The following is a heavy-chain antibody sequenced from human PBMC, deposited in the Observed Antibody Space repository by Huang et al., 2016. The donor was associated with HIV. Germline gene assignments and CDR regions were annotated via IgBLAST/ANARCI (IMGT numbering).Heavy chain of an antibody. J-gene: IGHJ6*03. CDR1: GGSFSGYY. Sequence: QVQLQQWGAGLLRLSETLSLTCAVYGGSFSGYYGTWIRQPPGKGLEWIGEINHSESTNNNPSLKSRVTISVDTSRNQFSLTLTSVTAADTAVYYCARGQGGYYYYYMDVWGKGTTVTVSS. CDR2: INHSEST. CDR3: ARGQGGYYYYYMDV. V-gene: IGHV4-34*01.